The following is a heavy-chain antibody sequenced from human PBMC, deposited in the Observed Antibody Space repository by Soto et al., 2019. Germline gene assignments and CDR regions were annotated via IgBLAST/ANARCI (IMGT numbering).Heavy chain of an antibody. V-gene: IGHV4-39*01. D-gene: IGHD1-26*01. J-gene: IGHJ4*02. Sequence: PSETLSLTCTVSGGSISSSSYYWGWIRQPPGKGLEWIGSIYYSGSTYYNPSLKSRVTISVDTSKNQFSLKLSSVTAADTAVYYCARRRAYNSGSYPSLALDYWGQGTLVTVSS. CDR2: IYYSGST. CDR3: ARRRAYNSGSYPSLALDY. CDR1: GGSISSSSYY.